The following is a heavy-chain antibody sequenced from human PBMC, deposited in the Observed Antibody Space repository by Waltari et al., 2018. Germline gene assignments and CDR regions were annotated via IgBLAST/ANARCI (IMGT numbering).Heavy chain of an antibody. CDR1: GGSFSGYY. CDR2: INHSGST. Sequence: QVQLQQWGAGLLKPSETLSLTCAVYGGSFSGYYWSWIRQPQGKGLEWIGEINHSGSTNYNPSLKSRVTISVDTSKNQFSLKLSSVTAADTAVYYCARSGGIYCSGGSCYPFEYWGQGTLVTVSS. D-gene: IGHD2-15*01. V-gene: IGHV4-34*01. CDR3: ARSGGIYCSGGSCYPFEY. J-gene: IGHJ4*02.